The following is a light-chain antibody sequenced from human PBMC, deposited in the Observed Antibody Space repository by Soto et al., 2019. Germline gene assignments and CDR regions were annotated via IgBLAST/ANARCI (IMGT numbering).Light chain of an antibody. J-gene: IGKJ1*01. CDR3: EHYTDSPLP. CDR2: GAS. Sequence: MAHAAAFLYMSPGERATLSCRASQSVSSNLAWYQQKPGQAPRLLIFGASSRATGIPARFSGSRSGTEFTLTISCLQSEDVAVCLCEHYTDSPLPLGQGSKVDIK. V-gene: IGKV3-15*01. CDR1: QSVSSN.